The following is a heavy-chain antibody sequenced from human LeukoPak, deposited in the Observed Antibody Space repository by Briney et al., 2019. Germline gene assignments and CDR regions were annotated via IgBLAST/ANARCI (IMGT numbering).Heavy chain of an antibody. D-gene: IGHD3-22*01. CDR1: GGSISSYY. CDR2: MYYSGST. CDR3: ARHAYYYDRSGSYEAFDI. Sequence: PSETLSLTCAVSGGSISSYYWSWIRQPPGKGLEWIGSMYYSGSTNYKPSLKSRVTISVDTSKNQFSLKLSSVTAADTAVYYCARHAYYYDRSGSYEAFDIWGQGTMVTVSS. J-gene: IGHJ3*02. V-gene: IGHV4-59*08.